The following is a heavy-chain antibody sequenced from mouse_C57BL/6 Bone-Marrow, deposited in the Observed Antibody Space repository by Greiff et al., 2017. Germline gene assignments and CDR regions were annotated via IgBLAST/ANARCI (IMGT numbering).Heavy chain of an antibody. CDR2: IWTGGGT. CDR3: ARYDYYGKGAMDY. Sequence: VKLMESGPGLVAPSQSLSITCTVSGFSLTSYAISWVRQPPGKGLEWLGVIWTGGGTNYNSALRSRLSISKDNSKSQVFLKMNSLQTDDTARYYCARYDYYGKGAMDYWGQGTSVTVSS. CDR1: GFSLTSYA. V-gene: IGHV2-9-1*01. J-gene: IGHJ4*01. D-gene: IGHD1-1*01.